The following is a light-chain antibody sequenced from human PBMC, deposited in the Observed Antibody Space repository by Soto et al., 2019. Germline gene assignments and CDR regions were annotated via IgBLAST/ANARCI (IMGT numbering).Light chain of an antibody. J-gene: IGKJ5*01. Sequence: LLTQCSGNLPLSTGERATLSCKASQTINRIYVAWYQQKPGQAPRFLIYRTSDRANGIPGRFCGSGSGTDFTLSICGLEPEDVAMYYCQQLGSSPISFSQGTRLEIK. V-gene: IGKV3-20*01. CDR1: QTINRIY. CDR3: QQLGSSPIS. CDR2: RTS.